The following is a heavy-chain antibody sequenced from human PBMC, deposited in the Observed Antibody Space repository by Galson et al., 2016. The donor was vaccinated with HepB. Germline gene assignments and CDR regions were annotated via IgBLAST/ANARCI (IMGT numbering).Heavy chain of an antibody. D-gene: IGHD6-13*01. CDR3: ARTWGAAVDY. CDR2: ITGSSSYI. J-gene: IGHJ4*02. V-gene: IGHV3-21*01. Sequence: SLRLSCAASGFTFSNYKINWVRQAPGKGLEWVSSITGSSSYIYYTDSVKGRFTISRDDAQNSLYLQMSSLRDEDTALYYCARTWGAAVDYWGQGTLVTVSS. CDR1: GFTFSNYK.